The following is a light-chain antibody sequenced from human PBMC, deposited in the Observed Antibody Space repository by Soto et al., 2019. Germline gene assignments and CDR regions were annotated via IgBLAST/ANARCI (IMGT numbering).Light chain of an antibody. CDR1: SSDVGGSKY. Sequence: QSALTQPASVSGSPGQSITISCTGTSSDVGGSKYVSWYQQYPGKVPKLLINNVSNRPSGVSNRFSGSKSGNTASLTISGLLAEDEADYFCTSSTSDSLYVFGSGTKLTVL. V-gene: IGLV2-14*01. CDR2: NVS. J-gene: IGLJ1*01. CDR3: TSSTSDSLYV.